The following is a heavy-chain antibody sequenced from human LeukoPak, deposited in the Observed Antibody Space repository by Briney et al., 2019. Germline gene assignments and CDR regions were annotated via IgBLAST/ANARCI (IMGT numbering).Heavy chain of an antibody. CDR1: GGTFSSYA. CDR2: ISAYNGNT. CDR3: ARGSGYYTAFDY. D-gene: IGHD3-3*01. J-gene: IGHJ4*02. Sequence: ASVKVSCKASGGTFSSYAISWVRQAPGQGFQWMGWISAYNGNTNFAQKFQGRVTMTTDTSTSTAYMELRSLRSDDTAVYYCARGSGYYTAFDYWGQGTLVTVSS. V-gene: IGHV1-18*01.